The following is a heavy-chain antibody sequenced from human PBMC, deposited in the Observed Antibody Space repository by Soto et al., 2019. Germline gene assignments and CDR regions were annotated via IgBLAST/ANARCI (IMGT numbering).Heavy chain of an antibody. J-gene: IGHJ6*02. CDR3: ARGHNDGSSVRVLGRYYYYGMEV. Sequence: SETLSLTCAVYGGSFSGYYWSWIRQPPGKGLEWIGEINHSGSTNYNPSLKSRVTISVDTSKTQFSLKLSSVTAADTAVYYCARGHNDGSSVRVLGRYYYYGMEVWGQGTTVTVS. V-gene: IGHV4-34*01. CDR2: INHSGST. CDR1: GGSFSGYY. D-gene: IGHD6-13*01.